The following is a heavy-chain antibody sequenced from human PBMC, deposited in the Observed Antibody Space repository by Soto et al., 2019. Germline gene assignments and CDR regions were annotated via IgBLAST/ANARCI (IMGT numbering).Heavy chain of an antibody. J-gene: IGHJ4*02. V-gene: IGHV1-18*01. Sequence: ASRRRSCRSSGYTFTSYGISWMRQAPGEGLQCMGWISAYNGYTNYSHKLQGRVRMSTRRSTSKAYLELGSLRSHETPVYYCARDFDSSAYCYRGNGYWGQGTLVNVSS. D-gene: IGHD2-15*01. CDR1: GYTFTSYG. CDR2: ISAYNGYT. CDR3: ARDFDSSAYCYRGNGY.